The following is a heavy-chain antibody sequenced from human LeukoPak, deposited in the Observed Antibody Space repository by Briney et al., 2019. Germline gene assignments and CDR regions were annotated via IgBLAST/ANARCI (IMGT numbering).Heavy chain of an antibody. V-gene: IGHV3-21*01. D-gene: IGHD3-16*01. Sequence: PGGSLRLSCAASGFTFSSYSMNWVRQAPGKGLEWVSSISSSSTYIYYADSVKGRFTISRDNSKNTLYLQMNSLRAEDTAVYYCARTRPGGGPIGLLDYWGQGTLVTVSS. CDR1: GFTFSSYS. CDR2: ISSSSTYI. J-gene: IGHJ4*02. CDR3: ARTRPGGGPIGLLDY.